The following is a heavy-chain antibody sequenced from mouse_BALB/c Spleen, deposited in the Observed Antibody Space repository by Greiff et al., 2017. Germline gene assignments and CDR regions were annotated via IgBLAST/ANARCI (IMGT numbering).Heavy chain of an antibody. D-gene: IGHD2-10*02. J-gene: IGHJ4*01. V-gene: IGHV1S56*01. Sequence: VQLQQSGPELVKPGASVRISCKASGYTFTSYYIHWVKQRPGQGLEWIGWIYPGNVNTKYNEKFKGKATLTADKSSSTAYMQLSSLTSEDSAVYFCARRGYGNLYYAMDYWGQGTSVTVSS. CDR1: GYTFTSYY. CDR2: IYPGNVNT. CDR3: ARRGYGNLYYAMDY.